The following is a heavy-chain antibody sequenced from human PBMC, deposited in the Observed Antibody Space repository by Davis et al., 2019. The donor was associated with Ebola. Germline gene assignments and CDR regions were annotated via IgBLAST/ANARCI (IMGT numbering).Heavy chain of an antibody. J-gene: IGHJ4*02. CDR3: VREENSYSLGSFDF. CDR2: ISSDGNTK. V-gene: IGHV3-30-3*01. CDR1: GFTFSTYA. D-gene: IGHD3-16*02. Sequence: PGGSLRLSCAASGFTFSTYAMNWVRQAPGKGLEWMAVISSDGNTKYYADSVRGRFTISRDNPKNTLYLEMNSLTDEDAAVYFCVREENSYSLGSFDFWGQGILVTVSS.